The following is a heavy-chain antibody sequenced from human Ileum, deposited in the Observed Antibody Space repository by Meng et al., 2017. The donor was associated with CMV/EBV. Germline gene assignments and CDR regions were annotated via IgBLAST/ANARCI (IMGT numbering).Heavy chain of an antibody. J-gene: IGHJ6*02. D-gene: IGHD4-17*01. CDR1: EYTFIDYV. V-gene: IGHV1-2*02. CDR3: ARHGDYLDV. Sequence: KVSCKASEYTFIDYVRHWVRQAPGIGVEWMGWIVPKDGGTKYAQKFQGRVTMTRDTSISTAYMELSSLRSDDTAVYYCARHGDYLDVWGQGTTVTVSS. CDR2: IVPKDGGT.